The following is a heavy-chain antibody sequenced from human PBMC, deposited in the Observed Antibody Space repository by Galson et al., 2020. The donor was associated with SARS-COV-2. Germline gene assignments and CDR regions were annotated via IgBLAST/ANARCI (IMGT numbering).Heavy chain of an antibody. V-gene: IGHV4-34*01. D-gene: IGHD3-22*01. CDR3: ARSRQDFTMVLVAITGHYYYMDV. CDR2: INQSGST. CDR1: GGSFSDFY. Sequence: SETLSLTCAVSGGSFSDFYWSWIRQPPGKGLEWVGEINQSGSTNYNPSLKSRVTISLDTSRNQFSLKLTSVTAADTAVYYCARSRQDFTMVLVAITGHYYYMDVWGKGTTVTISS. J-gene: IGHJ6*03.